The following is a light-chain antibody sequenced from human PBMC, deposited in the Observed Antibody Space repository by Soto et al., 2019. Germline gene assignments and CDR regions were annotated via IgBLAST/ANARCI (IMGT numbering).Light chain of an antibody. CDR1: RDVGSD. V-gene: IGKV1-6*01. J-gene: IGKJ4*01. CDR2: AAS. Sequence: TQVTQSPLSLSASVGEKIIITCRASRDVGSDVSWYQQKPGQAPKLVIYAASNLYTGDPSRFSGRRSGTEFTLTISSLEPEDFAVYYCQQHTNWPLTFGGGTKVDIK. CDR3: QQHTNWPLT.